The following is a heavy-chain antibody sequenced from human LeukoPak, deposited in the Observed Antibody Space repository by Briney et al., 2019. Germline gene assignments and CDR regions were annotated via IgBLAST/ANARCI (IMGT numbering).Heavy chain of an antibody. Sequence: SETLSLTCTVSGGSLTSYYWSWIRQPPGKGLEWVGSIYYSGSTNYNPSLKSRVTISVDTSKNQFSLKPSSVTAADTALYYCARENGYRYDSWGQGTLVTVSS. CDR1: GGSLTSYY. CDR3: ARENGYRYDS. V-gene: IGHV4-59*01. D-gene: IGHD5-18*01. J-gene: IGHJ4*02. CDR2: IYYSGST.